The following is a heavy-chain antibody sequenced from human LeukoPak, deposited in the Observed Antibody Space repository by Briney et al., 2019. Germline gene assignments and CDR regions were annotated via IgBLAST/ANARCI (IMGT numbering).Heavy chain of an antibody. D-gene: IGHD6-19*01. Sequence: SVTVSCKASGGTFSSYAISWVRQAPGQGLEWMGGIIPIFGTANYAQKFQGRVTITADESTSTAYMELSSLRSEDTAVYYCARAQGYSSGWYETEYYYGMDVWGQGTTVTVSS. CDR2: IIPIFGTA. V-gene: IGHV1-69*13. J-gene: IGHJ6*02. CDR3: ARAQGYSSGWYETEYYYGMDV. CDR1: GGTFSSYA.